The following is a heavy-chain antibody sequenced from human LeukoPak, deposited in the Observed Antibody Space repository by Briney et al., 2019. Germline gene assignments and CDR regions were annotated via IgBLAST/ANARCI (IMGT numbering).Heavy chain of an antibody. D-gene: IGHD5-12*01. CDR1: GFTFSSYG. CDR3: AKPLGYSGYVFDY. Sequence: PGGSLRLSCAASGFTFSSYGMHWVRQAPGKGLEWVAFIRYDGSNKYYADSVKGRFTISRDNSKNTPYLQMNSLRAEDTAVYYCAKPLGYSGYVFDYWGQGTLVTVSS. J-gene: IGHJ4*02. CDR2: IRYDGSNK. V-gene: IGHV3-30*02.